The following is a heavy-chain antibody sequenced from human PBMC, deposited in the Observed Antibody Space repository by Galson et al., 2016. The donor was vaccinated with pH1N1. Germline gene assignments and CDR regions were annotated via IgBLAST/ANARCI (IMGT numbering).Heavy chain of an antibody. Sequence: SLRLSCAASGFTFNNSAMSWVRQAPGKGLEWISAISGLMGTTYYSDSVKGRFTITRDNAKNSVFLEMNSLGAWDTAVYYCARDYYYHSSDSDAYDLWGHGTMVTVSS. CDR2: ISGLMGTT. CDR1: GFTFNNSA. J-gene: IGHJ3*01. V-gene: IGHV3-23*01. D-gene: IGHD3-22*01. CDR3: ARDYYYHSSDSDAYDL.